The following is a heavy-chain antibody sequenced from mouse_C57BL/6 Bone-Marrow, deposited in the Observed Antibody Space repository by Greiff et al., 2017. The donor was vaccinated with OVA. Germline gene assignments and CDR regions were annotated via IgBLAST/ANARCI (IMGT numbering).Heavy chain of an antibody. V-gene: IGHV1-55*01. CDR1: GYTFTGYW. D-gene: IGHD1-1*02. CDR3: ARGRWAWFAY. Sequence: QVQLQQPGAELVKPGASVKMSCKASGYTFTGYWITWVKQRPGQGLEWIGVIYPGSGSTNYNEKFKSKPTLTVTTSSSTAYMRLSSLTSEDSSVYFCARGRWAWFAYWGQGTLVTVSA. CDR2: IYPGSGST. J-gene: IGHJ3*01.